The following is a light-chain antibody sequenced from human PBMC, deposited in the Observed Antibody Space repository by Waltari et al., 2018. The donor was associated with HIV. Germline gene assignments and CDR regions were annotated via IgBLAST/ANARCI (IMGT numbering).Light chain of an antibody. Sequence: QSVLTQPPSVSGAPGQRVTIPCTGSNSNIGAGLDVNWYQQLPGTAPKLLIPGNTNRPSGVPDRFSGSKSGTSASLTITGLQSEDEADYYCQSYDSSRNSWVFGGGSKLAVL. CDR2: GNT. CDR1: NSNIGAGLD. V-gene: IGLV1-40*01. CDR3: QSYDSSRNSWV. J-gene: IGLJ3*02.